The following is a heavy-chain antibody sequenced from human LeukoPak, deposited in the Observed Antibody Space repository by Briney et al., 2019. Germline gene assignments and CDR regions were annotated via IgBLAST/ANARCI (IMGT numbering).Heavy chain of an antibody. Sequence: GRSLRLAWAAAGFTFSSYGMHWVRQAAGKWLEWVAFIRYDGSNKYYADSVKGRFTISRDNSKNTLYLQMNSLRAEDTAVYYCAKDKGLTTVTAYYFDYWGQGTLVTVSS. CDR1: GFTFSSYG. CDR2: IRYDGSNK. J-gene: IGHJ4*02. CDR3: AKDKGLTTVTAYYFDY. V-gene: IGHV3-30*02. D-gene: IGHD4-17*01.